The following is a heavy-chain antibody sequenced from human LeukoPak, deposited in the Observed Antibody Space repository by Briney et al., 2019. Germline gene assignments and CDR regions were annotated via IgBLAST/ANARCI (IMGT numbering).Heavy chain of an antibody. D-gene: IGHD3-3*01. Sequence: PETLSLTCTVSGGSISSYCWSWIRQPPGKGLEWIGYIYYSGSTNYNPSLKSRVTISVDTSKNQFSLKLSSVTAADTAVYYCARSIWSGYYPTDYWGQGTLVTVSS. CDR1: GGSISSYC. J-gene: IGHJ4*02. V-gene: IGHV4-59*01. CDR2: IYYSGST. CDR3: ARSIWSGYYPTDY.